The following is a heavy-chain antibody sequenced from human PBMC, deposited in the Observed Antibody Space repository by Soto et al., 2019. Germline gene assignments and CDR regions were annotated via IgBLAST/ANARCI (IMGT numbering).Heavy chain of an antibody. CDR3: ARDLFYDSSGYYYFPGFEP. Sequence: QVQLVQSGAEVKKPGSSVKVSCKASGGTFSSYAISWVRQAPGQGLEWMGGIIPIFGTANYAQKFQGRVTITADEATSTGYMELSSLRSEDTAVYYCARDLFYDSSGYYYFPGFEPWGQGTLVTVSS. D-gene: IGHD3-22*01. CDR2: IIPIFGTA. V-gene: IGHV1-69*01. J-gene: IGHJ5*02. CDR1: GGTFSSYA.